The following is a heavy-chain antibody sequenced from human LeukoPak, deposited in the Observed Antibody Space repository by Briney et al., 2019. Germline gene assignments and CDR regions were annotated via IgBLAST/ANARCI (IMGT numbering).Heavy chain of an antibody. Sequence: GGSLRLSCAASGFTFSSYSMNWVRQAPGKGLEWVSYISSSSSTIYYADSVKGRFTIFRDNAKNSLYLQMNSLRAEDTALYYCAKALGFGELFRVGVDYWGQGTLVTVSS. CDR3: AKALGFGELFRVGVDY. J-gene: IGHJ4*02. CDR1: GFTFSSYS. V-gene: IGHV3-48*04. D-gene: IGHD3-10*01. CDR2: ISSSSSTI.